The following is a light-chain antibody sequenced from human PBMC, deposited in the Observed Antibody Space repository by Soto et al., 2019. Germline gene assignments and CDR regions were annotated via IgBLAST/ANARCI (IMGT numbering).Light chain of an antibody. Sequence: QSALTQPASVSGSPGQSITISCTGTSSDIGSYNYISWYQQYPDKGPKLMIYGVTNRPSGVSNRFAGSKSGYTASLTISGLQAEDEADYYCCSYTTTTAYVFGTGTKVTVL. V-gene: IGLV2-14*03. CDR2: GVT. CDR3: CSYTTTTAYV. J-gene: IGLJ1*01. CDR1: SSDIGSYNY.